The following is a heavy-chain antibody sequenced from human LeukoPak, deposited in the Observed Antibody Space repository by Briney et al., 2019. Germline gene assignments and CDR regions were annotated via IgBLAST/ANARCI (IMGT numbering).Heavy chain of an antibody. Sequence: GESLKISCEASGYDFSSHWIAWVRQMPGEGLEWMGRIYPGDSDTRYSPSFRGQVTISADKSTSTAYLQWSSLKPSDSATYYCARRMTSQFDYWGQGSQVTVSS. V-gene: IGHV5-51*01. CDR1: GYDFSSHW. CDR3: ARRMTSQFDY. J-gene: IGHJ4*02. CDR2: IYPGDSDT. D-gene: IGHD2-21*02.